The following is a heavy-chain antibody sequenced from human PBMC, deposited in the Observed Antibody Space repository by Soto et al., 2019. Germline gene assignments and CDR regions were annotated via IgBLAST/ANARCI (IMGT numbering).Heavy chain of an antibody. J-gene: IGHJ6*03. D-gene: IGHD2-2*01. Sequence: GGSLRLSCAASGFTFSSYGMHWVRQAPGKGLEWVAVIWYDGSNKYYADSVKGRFTISRDNSKNTLYLQMNSLRAEDTAVYYCARDRSEHQLLNTYYYYMDVWGKGTTVTVSS. CDR1: GFTFSSYG. CDR3: ARDRSEHQLLNTYYYYMDV. CDR2: IWYDGSNK. V-gene: IGHV3-33*01.